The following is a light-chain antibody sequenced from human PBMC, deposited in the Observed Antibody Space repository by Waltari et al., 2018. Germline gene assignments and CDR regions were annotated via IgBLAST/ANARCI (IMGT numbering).Light chain of an antibody. V-gene: IGKV3-20*01. CDR2: HAS. CDR3: QHYESLPVT. CDR1: QSISKY. Sequence: EIVLTQSPGTLSLSPGERATLSCRASQSISKYLAWYQQKPGQAPRLLIYHASSRAAGIPDRFSGSGSGTDFILSISRLEPEDVAVYYCQHYESLPVTFGQGTKVEIK. J-gene: IGKJ1*01.